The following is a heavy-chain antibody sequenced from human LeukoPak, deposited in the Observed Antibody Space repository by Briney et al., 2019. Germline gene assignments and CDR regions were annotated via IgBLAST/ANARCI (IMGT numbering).Heavy chain of an antibody. J-gene: IGHJ4*02. CDR3: ARAPKDYGGISGAQTFDY. D-gene: IGHD4-23*01. CDR1: GYTFITYG. Sequence: GASVKVSSKASGYTFITYGITWVRQAPGQGLEWMGWISAYNGNTNYAQKLQGRVTMTTDTSTSIAYMELRSLRSDDTALYYCARAPKDYGGISGAQTFDYWGQGTLVTVSS. V-gene: IGHV1-18*01. CDR2: ISAYNGNT.